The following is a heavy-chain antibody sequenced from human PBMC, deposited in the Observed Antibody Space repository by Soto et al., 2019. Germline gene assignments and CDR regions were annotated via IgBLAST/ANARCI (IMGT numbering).Heavy chain of an antibody. Sequence: GGSLRLSCAASAISFNAYGVTWVRQAPGKGLEWVSTVTVTGGSTYYADSVKGRFTISRDRSNYMVSLLLNSLRVEDTAIYYCAGQRSPEGWFDPWGQGTLVTVSS. CDR2: VTVTGGST. V-gene: IGHV3-23*01. CDR3: AGQRSPEGWFDP. D-gene: IGHD3-10*01. J-gene: IGHJ5*02. CDR1: AISFNAYG.